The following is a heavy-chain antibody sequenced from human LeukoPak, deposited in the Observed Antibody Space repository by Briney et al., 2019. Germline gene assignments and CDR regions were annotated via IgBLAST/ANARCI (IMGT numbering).Heavy chain of an antibody. CDR3: ARRIKQQLDY. J-gene: IGHJ4*02. D-gene: IGHD6-13*01. CDR2: ISYDGSNK. V-gene: IGHV3-30-3*01. CDR1: GFTFSNYA. Sequence: TGGSLRLSCAASGFTFSNYAMHWVRQAPGKGLEWVAVISYDGSNKYYADSVKGRFTISRDNSNNTLYLQMNSLRAEDTAVYYCARRIKQQLDYWGQGTLVTVSS.